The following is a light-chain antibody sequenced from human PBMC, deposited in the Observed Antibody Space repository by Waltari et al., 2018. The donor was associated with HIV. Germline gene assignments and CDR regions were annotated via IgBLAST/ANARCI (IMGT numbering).Light chain of an antibody. CDR2: GAS. CDR3: QQYYNWPPLT. V-gene: IGKV3-15*01. J-gene: IGKJ4*01. CDR1: QSVRTS. Sequence: IVLTQSPATLSVSPGESAPLSCRASQSVRTSLAWYQQSPGQPPRLLVYGASTMATGIPARFSGSGSGTDFTLTISSLQSEDFAVYYGQQYYNWPPLTFGGGTKVEI.